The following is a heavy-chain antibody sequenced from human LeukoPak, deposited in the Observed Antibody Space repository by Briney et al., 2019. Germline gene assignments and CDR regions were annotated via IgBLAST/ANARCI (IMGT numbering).Heavy chain of an antibody. D-gene: IGHD5-24*01. Sequence: PGGSLRLSCAASGLSVSSNYMSWVRQAPGKGLEWVSVIYSDGTTYYADSVKGRLTISRDNSKNTLYLQMNSLRAEDTAMYYCANNFDYWGQGTLVTVSS. CDR2: IYSDGTT. CDR3: ANNFDY. V-gene: IGHV3-66*02. J-gene: IGHJ4*02. CDR1: GLSVSSNY.